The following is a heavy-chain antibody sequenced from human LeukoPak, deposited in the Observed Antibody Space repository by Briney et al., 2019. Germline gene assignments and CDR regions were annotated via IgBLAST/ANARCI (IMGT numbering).Heavy chain of an antibody. V-gene: IGHV1-46*01. CDR2: INPSGGST. D-gene: IGHD3-22*01. CDR1: GYTFTSYY. J-gene: IGHJ4*02. Sequence: ASVKVSCKASGYTFTSYYMHWVRQAPGQGLEWMGIINPSGGSTSYAQKFQGRVTMTRDTSTSTVYMELSSLRSEDTAVYYCARDWVYYDSSGPDVSFDYWGQGTLVTVSS. CDR3: ARDWVYYDSSGPDVSFDY.